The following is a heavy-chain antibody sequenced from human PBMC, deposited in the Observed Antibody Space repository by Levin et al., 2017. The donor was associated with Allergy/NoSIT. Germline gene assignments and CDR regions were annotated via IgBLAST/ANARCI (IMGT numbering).Heavy chain of an antibody. Sequence: GESLKISCAASGFTFSSYSMNWVRQAPGKGLEWVSYISSSSSTIYYADSVKGRFTISRDNAKNSLYLQMNSLRDEDTAVYYCARKLGYCSGGSCYYYYYGMDVWGQGTTVTVSS. V-gene: IGHV3-48*02. CDR2: ISSSSSTI. CDR1: GFTFSSYS. J-gene: IGHJ6*02. CDR3: ARKLGYCSGGSCYYYYYGMDV. D-gene: IGHD2-15*01.